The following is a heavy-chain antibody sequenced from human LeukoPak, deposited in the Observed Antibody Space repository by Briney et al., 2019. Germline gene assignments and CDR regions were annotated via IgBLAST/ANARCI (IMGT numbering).Heavy chain of an antibody. V-gene: IGHV3-23*01. D-gene: IGHD6-6*01. J-gene: IGHJ4*02. CDR1: GFTSIAYA. CDR3: ARDLYSSSEPYYFDY. CDR2: ISGGGVTT. Sequence: GGSLRLSCVGSGFTSIAYALTWARQAPGKGLEWVSGISGGGVTTYYADSVKGRFTISRDNSKNTLYLQMNSLRAEDTAVYYCARDLYSSSEPYYFDYWGQGTLVTVSS.